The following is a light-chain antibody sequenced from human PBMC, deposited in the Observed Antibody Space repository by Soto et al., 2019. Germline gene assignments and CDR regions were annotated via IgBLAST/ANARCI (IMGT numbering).Light chain of an antibody. CDR3: QQYDSHSVK. V-gene: IGKV1-5*03. J-gene: IGKJ1*01. CDR1: QSIANW. CDR2: KAS. Sequence: DIQMTQSPSTLSASVGESVTITCRASQSIANWLAWCQQKPGKAPKVLIYKASSLESGVPSRFSGSGYGTDFTLTITNLQPDDFATYYCQQYDSHSVKFGQGTAVEIK.